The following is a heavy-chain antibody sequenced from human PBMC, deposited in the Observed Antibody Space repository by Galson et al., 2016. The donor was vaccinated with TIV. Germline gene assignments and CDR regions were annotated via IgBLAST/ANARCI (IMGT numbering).Heavy chain of an antibody. CDR2: ISNSGDYI. CDR3: ARIIGYWVGYYTMDV. D-gene: IGHD2-8*02. J-gene: IGHJ6*02. CDR1: GFTFSGHS. Sequence: LRLSCAASGFTFSGHSMNWVRQAPGKGLEWVSSISNSGDYIYYSDSMKGRFTISRDNAKKSLYLQMHSLRVEDTAVYYCARIIGYWVGYYTMDVWGQGTTVTVSS. V-gene: IGHV3-21*01.